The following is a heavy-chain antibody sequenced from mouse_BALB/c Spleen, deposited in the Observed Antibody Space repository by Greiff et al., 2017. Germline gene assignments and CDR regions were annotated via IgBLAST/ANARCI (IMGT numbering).Heavy chain of an antibody. CDR1: GYTFTSYW. CDR3: ATETGGFDY. D-gene: IGHD4-1*01. CDR2: INPSTGYT. Sequence: QVQLKESGAELAKPGASVKMSCKASGYTFTSYWMHWVKQRPGQGLEWIGYINPSTGYTEYNQKFKDKATLTADKSSSTAYMQLSSLTSEDSAVYYCATETGGFDYWGQGTTLTVSS. V-gene: IGHV1-7*01. J-gene: IGHJ2*01.